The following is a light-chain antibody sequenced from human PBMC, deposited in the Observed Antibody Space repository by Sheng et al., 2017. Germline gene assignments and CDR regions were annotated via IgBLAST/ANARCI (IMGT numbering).Light chain of an antibody. CDR3: QPYNSHSET. Sequence: DIQMTQSPSTLSASVGDRVTITCRASQSISSWLAWYQQKPGKAPKLLIYKASSLETGVPSRFSGSGSGTDFTLTISSLQPDDFGTYYCQPYNSHSETFGQGTKVEIK. V-gene: IGKV1-5*03. J-gene: IGKJ1*01. CDR2: KAS. CDR1: QSISSW.